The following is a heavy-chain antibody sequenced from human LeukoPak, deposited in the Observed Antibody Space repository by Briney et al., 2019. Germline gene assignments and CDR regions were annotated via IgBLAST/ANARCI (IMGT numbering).Heavy chain of an antibody. CDR2: ISGSGGST. D-gene: IGHD4-11*01. V-gene: IGHV3-23*01. CDR1: GFTFSSYA. J-gene: IGHJ4*02. CDR3: ARAPYYSDYLDY. Sequence: GGSLRLSCAASGFTFSSYAMSWVRQAPGKGLEWVSAISGSGGSTYYADSVKGRFTISRDNSKNTLHLQMNSLRAEDTAVYYCARAPYYSDYLDYWGQGTLVTVSS.